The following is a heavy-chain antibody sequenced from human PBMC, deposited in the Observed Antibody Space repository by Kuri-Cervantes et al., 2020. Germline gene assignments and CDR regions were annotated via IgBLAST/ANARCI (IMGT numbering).Heavy chain of an antibody. CDR1: GFTFSSYS. CDR2: ISSSSSTI. CDR3: ARGGAGYSSSWYSSGPRSYYYYYGMDV. J-gene: IGHJ6*02. D-gene: IGHD6-13*01. V-gene: IGHV3-48*02. Sequence: GGSLRLSCAASGFTFSSYSMNWVRQAPGKGLEWVSYISSSSSTIYYADSVKGRFTISRDNAKNSLYLQMNSLRDEDTAVYYCARGGAGYSSSWYSSGPRSYYYYYGMDVWGQGTTVTVSS.